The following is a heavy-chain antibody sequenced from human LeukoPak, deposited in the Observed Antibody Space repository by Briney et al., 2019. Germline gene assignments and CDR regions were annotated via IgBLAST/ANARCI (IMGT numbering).Heavy chain of an antibody. Sequence: GGSLRLSCAASRFAFSSYVMSWVRQAPGKGLEWVSSISSSSSYIYYADSVKGRFTISRDNAKNSLYLQMNSLRAEDTAVYYCASLGIAAAGTIDYWGQGTLVTVSS. CDR2: ISSSSSYI. V-gene: IGHV3-21*01. D-gene: IGHD6-13*01. CDR3: ASLGIAAAGTIDY. CDR1: RFAFSSYV. J-gene: IGHJ4*02.